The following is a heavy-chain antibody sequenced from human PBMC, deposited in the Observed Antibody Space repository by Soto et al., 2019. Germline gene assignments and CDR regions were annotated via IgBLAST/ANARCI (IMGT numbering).Heavy chain of an antibody. CDR2: IYYIGNT. Sequence: PSETLSLTCTVSGDSISGYYWSWFRQPPGKELEWIGYIYYIGNTNYNPSLKSRVTISVDTSKNQFSLNLYSVSAADTAVYYCARRDSRDYYAYWGQGTLVTVSS. D-gene: IGHD3-22*01. V-gene: IGHV4-59*01. CDR1: GDSISGYY. CDR3: ARRDSRDYYAY. J-gene: IGHJ4*02.